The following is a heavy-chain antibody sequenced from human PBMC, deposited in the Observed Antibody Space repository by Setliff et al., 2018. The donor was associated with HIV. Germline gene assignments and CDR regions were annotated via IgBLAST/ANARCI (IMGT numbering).Heavy chain of an antibody. D-gene: IGHD3-22*01. J-gene: IGHJ3*02. CDR2: IYHSGNT. CDR3: ARSLVPSGYYYGRHAFDI. CDR1: GASIRGHY. V-gene: IGHV4-59*08. Sequence: PSETLSLTCSVSGASIRGHYWSWIRQSPGKGLEWIGNIYHSGNTNYNPSFKSRVTISVDTSKNQFSLRVNSVTAADTAVYYCARSLVPSGYYYGRHAFDIWGQGTKVTVSS.